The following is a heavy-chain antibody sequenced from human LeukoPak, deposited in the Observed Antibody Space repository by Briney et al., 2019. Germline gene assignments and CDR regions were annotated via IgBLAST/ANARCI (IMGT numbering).Heavy chain of an antibody. V-gene: IGHV4-39*07. D-gene: IGHD1-26*01. Sequence: KPSETLSLTCTVSGGSITSGIYYWGWIRQPPGKGLEWIGNIYYSGYPYYNPSLKSRATISVDTSKKQFSLKMSSVTAADTAVYFCARWNSDDAWFDPWGQGTLVTVSS. CDR1: GGSITSGIYY. CDR3: ARWNSDDAWFDP. J-gene: IGHJ5*02. CDR2: IYYSGYP.